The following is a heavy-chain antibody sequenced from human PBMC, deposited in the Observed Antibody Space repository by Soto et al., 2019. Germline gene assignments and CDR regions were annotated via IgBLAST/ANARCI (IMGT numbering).Heavy chain of an antibody. V-gene: IGHV4-34*01. CDR3: ARGGSSWPRNYYYYGMDV. Sequence: SETLSLTCAVYGGSFSGYYWSWIRQPPGKGLEWIGEINHSGSTNYNPSLKSRVTISVDTSKNQFSLKLSSVTAADTAVYYCARGGSSWPRNYYYYGMDVWGQGTTVTVSS. CDR2: INHSGST. CDR1: GGSFSGYY. J-gene: IGHJ6*02. D-gene: IGHD6-13*01.